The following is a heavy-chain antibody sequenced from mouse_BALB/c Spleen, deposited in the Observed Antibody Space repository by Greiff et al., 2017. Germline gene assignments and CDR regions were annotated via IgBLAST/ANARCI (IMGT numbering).Heavy chain of an antibody. CDR3: ARGDGYFFY. J-gene: IGHJ2*01. CDR2: ISSGSSTI. V-gene: IGHV5-17*02. D-gene: IGHD2-3*01. Sequence: EVQLVESGGGLVQPGGSRKLSCAASGFTFSSFGMHWVHQAPEKGLEWVAYISSGSSTIYYADTVKGRFTISRDNPKNTLFLQMTSLRSEDTAMYYCARGDGYFFYWGQGTTLTVSS. CDR1: GFTFSSFG.